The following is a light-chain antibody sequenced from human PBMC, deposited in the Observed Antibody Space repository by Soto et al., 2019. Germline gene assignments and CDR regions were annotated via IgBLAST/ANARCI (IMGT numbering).Light chain of an antibody. CDR1: QSVSSN. CDR3: QQYNNWPPDRT. J-gene: IGKJ1*01. Sequence: EIVMTQSPATLSVSPGERATLSCRASQSVSSNLAWYQQKPGQAPRLLIYGASTRATGIPARFSGSGSGTEVTLTISSLQYEDCAFYFSQQYNNWPPDRTFGQGTKVEIK. V-gene: IGKV3-15*01. CDR2: GAS.